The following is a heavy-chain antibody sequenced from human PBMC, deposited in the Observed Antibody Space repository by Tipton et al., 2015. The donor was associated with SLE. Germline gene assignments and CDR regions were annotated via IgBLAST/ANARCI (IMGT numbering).Heavy chain of an antibody. CDR1: GHSFTSQA. CDR3: AKKPQSTSWASYAFDI. D-gene: IGHD6-13*01. Sequence: QVQLVQSGSELKKPGASVKVSCKASGHSFTSQAMNWVRQAPGQGLEWMGWININTGNPTYAQGFTGRFVFSLVTSVSTAYLQISSLKAEDTAVYYCAKKPQSTSWASYAFDIWGQEAMISVSS. V-gene: IGHV7-4-1*02. CDR2: ININTGNP. J-gene: IGHJ3*02.